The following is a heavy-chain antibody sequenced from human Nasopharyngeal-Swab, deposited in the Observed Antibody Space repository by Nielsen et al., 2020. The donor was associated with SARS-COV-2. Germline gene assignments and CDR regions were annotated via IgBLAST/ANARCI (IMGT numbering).Heavy chain of an antibody. J-gene: IGHJ4*02. CDR1: GFTFTSSA. CDR2: IVVGSGNT. Sequence: SVKVSCKASGFTFTSSAVQWVRQARGQRLEWIGWIVVGSGNTNYARKFQERVTITRDMSTSTAYMELSSLRSEDTAVYYCAADQGVQGARGDYWGQGTLVTSPQ. CDR3: AADQGVQGARGDY. V-gene: IGHV1-58*01. D-gene: IGHD3-10*01.